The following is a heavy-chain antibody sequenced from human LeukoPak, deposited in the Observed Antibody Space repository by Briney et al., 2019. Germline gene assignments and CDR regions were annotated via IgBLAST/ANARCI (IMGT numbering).Heavy chain of an antibody. V-gene: IGHV3-21*06. CDR2: LSSSSTYI. CDR1: GFTFSGYS. Sequence: GGSLRLSCAASGFTFSGYSMNWVRQAPGKGLEWVSALSSSSTYIYYVDSVKGRFTISRDNAKNSLYLQMNSLRAEDTAIYFCARVRRRSSAYDYSDYCGQGTLVTVSA. CDR3: ARVRRRSSAYDYSDY. D-gene: IGHD5-12*01. J-gene: IGHJ4*02.